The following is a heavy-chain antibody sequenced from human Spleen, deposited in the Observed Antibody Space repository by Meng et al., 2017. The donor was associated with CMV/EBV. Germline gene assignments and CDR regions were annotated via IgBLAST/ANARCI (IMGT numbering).Heavy chain of an antibody. CDR1: GFTFSYYY. D-gene: IGHD6-13*01. CDR3: AKGQQNYYFDY. J-gene: IGHJ4*02. Sequence: GESLKISCAASGFTFSYYYMSWIRQAPGKGLEWVSYISSDGSKYYADSVKGRFTISRDNSKNTLYLQMNSLRAEDTAVYYCAKGQQNYYFDYWGQGTLVTVSS. CDR2: ISSDGSK. V-gene: IGHV3-69-1*01.